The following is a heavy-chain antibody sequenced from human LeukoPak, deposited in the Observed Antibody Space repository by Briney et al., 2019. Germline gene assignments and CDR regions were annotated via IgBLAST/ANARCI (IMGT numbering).Heavy chain of an antibody. CDR2: IYHSGTT. D-gene: IGHD3-9*01. CDR3: ARDHAAGYYGWLDP. V-gene: IGHV4-4*02. J-gene: IGHJ5*02. CDR1: GGSISSSRW. Sequence: PSGTLSLTCAVSGGSISSSRWWSWVRQPPGKGLEWIGRIYHSGTTNYNPSLKSRVTISVDKSKNQFSLNLNSVTAADTAVYYCARDHAAGYYGWLDPWGQGTLVTVSS.